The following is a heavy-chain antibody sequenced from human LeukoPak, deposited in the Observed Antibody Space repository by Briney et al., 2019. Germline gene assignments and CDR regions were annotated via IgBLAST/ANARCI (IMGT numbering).Heavy chain of an antibody. J-gene: IGHJ4*02. CDR2: VMHGGNT. CDR3: ARLIAVAGLEDYYFDY. D-gene: IGHD6-19*01. V-gene: IGHV4-38-2*01. Sequence: SETLSLICSVSGYSISSGYFWAWIRQPPGKGLEWIGSVMHGGNTHYNPSLKGRVTISVDRSKNQFSLKLSSVTAADTAVYYCARLIAVAGLEDYYFDYWGQGTLVTVSS. CDR1: GYSISSGYF.